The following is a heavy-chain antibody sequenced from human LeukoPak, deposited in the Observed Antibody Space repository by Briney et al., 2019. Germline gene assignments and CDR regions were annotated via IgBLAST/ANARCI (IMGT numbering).Heavy chain of an antibody. CDR3: ARALPSGYYDF. V-gene: IGHV1-2*06. CDR2: INPNSGGT. J-gene: IGHJ6*02. CDR1: GYTFTGFY. Sequence: ASVKVSCKASGYTFTGFYMHWVRQAPGQGLEWMGRINPNSGGTNYAQNFQGRVTMTRDTSISTAYMELSSLRSDDTAAYYCARALPSGYYDFWGQGTTVTVSS. D-gene: IGHD3-22*01.